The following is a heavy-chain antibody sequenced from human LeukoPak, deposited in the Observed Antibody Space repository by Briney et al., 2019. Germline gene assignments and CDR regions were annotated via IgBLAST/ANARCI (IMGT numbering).Heavy chain of an antibody. Sequence: PGGSLRLSCSASGLTVTNAWMNWVRQAPGEGLDWVGRIASKTDGGATDYAAPVKGRFTISRDDSKNTLNLQMNNLKTEDTAVYYCTTGIRGDWGQGTLVTVSS. D-gene: IGHD3-10*01. CDR1: GLTVTNAW. CDR2: IASKTDGGAT. CDR3: TTGIRGD. J-gene: IGHJ4*02. V-gene: IGHV3-15*07.